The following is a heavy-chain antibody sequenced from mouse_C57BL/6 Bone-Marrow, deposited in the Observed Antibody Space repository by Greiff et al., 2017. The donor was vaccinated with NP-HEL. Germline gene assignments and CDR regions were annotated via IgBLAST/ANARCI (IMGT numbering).Heavy chain of an antibody. CDR3: ARWDYYYGSSFAY. D-gene: IGHD1-1*01. CDR2: IHPGSGGT. J-gene: IGHJ3*01. CDR1: GYAFTNYL. Sequence: VQLQQSGAELVRPGTSVKVSCKASGYAFTNYLIEWVKQRPGQGLEWIGVIHPGSGGTNYNEKFKGNATLTADKSSRTAYMQLSSLTSEDSAVYFCARWDYYYGSSFAYWGQGTLVTVSA. V-gene: IGHV1-54*01.